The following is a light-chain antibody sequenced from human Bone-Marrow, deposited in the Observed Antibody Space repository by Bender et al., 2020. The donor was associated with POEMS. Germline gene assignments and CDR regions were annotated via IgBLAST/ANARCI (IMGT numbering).Light chain of an antibody. CDR3: CSYATSNTWV. J-gene: IGLJ3*02. CDR2: EVS. CDR1: SGDVGFDNL. V-gene: IGLV2-23*02. Sequence: QSALTQPASVSGSPGQSITISCTGTSGDVGFDNLVSWYQQHPGEAPKLLIYEVSRRPSGISTHFSGTKSGNTASLTISGLQAEDEADYYCCSYATSNTWVFGGGTKVTVL.